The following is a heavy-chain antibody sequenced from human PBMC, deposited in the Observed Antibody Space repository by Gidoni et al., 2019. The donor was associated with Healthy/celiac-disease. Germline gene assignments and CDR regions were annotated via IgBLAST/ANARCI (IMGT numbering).Heavy chain of an antibody. Sequence: FTISRDNSKNTLYLQMNSLRAEDTAVYYCAKALYYYDSSGYFRVPFDYWGQGTLVTVSS. V-gene: IGHV3-23*01. J-gene: IGHJ4*02. CDR3: AKALYYYDSSGYFRVPFDY. D-gene: IGHD3-22*01.